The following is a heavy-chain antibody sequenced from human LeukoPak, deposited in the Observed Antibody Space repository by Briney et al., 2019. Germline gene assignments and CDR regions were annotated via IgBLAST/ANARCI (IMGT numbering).Heavy chain of an antibody. D-gene: IGHD3-10*01. CDR3: ASLRLGFGEPRYDY. CDR1: GGSISSYY. Sequence: SETLSLTCTVSGGSISSYYWSWIRQPPGKGLEWIGYIYYSGSTNYNPSLKSRVTISVDTSKNQFSLKLSSVTAADTAVYYCASLRLGFGEPRYDYWGQGTLVTVSS. V-gene: IGHV4-59*08. J-gene: IGHJ4*02. CDR2: IYYSGST.